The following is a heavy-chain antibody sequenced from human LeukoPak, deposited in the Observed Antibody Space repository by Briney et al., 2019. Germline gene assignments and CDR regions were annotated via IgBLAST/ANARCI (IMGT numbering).Heavy chain of an antibody. D-gene: IGHD1-26*01. V-gene: IGHV3-74*01. J-gene: IGHJ4*02. Sequence: PGGSLRLSCAASGFTFSSYWMHWVRQAPGKGLVWVSRINSDGSSTTYADSVKGRFTISRGNAKNSVYLQMNSLRAKDTAVYYCARDGGSYIDFADYWGQGTLVTVSS. CDR1: GFTFSSYW. CDR3: ARDGGSYIDFADY. CDR2: INSDGSST.